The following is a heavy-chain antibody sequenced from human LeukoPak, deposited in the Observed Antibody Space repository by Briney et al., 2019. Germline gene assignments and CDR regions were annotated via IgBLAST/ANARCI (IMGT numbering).Heavy chain of an antibody. D-gene: IGHD1-26*01. J-gene: IGHJ6*02. V-gene: IGHV3-33*01. CDR3: ARDRELLYYYGMDV. CDR2: IWYDGSNK. Sequence: GGSLRLSCAASGFTFISYGMHWVRQAPGKGLEWVAVIWYDGSNKYYADSVKGRFTISRDNSKNTLYLQMNSLRAEDTAVYYCARDRELLYYYGMDVWGQGTTVTVSS. CDR1: GFTFISYG.